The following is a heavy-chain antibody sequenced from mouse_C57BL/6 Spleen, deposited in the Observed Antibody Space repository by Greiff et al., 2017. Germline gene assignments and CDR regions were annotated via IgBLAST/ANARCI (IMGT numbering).Heavy chain of an antibody. J-gene: IGHJ2*01. Sequence: EVKLVESGGDLVKPGGSLKLSCAASGFTFSSYGMSWVRQTPDKRLEWVATISSGGSYTYYPDSVKGRFTISRDNAKNTLYLQMSSLKSEDTAMYYCARPDSNYFYYFDYWGQGTTLTVSS. CDR2: ISSGGSYT. CDR3: ARPDSNYFYYFDY. V-gene: IGHV5-6*01. D-gene: IGHD2-5*01. CDR1: GFTFSSYG.